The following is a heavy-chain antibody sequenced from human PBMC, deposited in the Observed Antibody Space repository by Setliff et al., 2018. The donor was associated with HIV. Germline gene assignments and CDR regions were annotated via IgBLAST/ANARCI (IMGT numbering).Heavy chain of an antibody. CDR2: INASGGST. CDR1: GGTFTFYG. D-gene: IGHD6-6*01. CDR3: ARDKYSSSENFDY. V-gene: IGHV1-46*04. Sequence: ASVKVSCKASGGTFTFYGLNWVRQAPGQGLEWMGIINASGGSTTYAQKLQGRVTMTRDTSTRTVYMELRSLRSEDTAVYYCARDKYSSSENFDYWGQGTLVTVSS. J-gene: IGHJ4*02.